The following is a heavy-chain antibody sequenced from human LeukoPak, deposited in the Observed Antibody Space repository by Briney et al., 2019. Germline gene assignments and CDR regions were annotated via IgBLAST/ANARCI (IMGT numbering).Heavy chain of an antibody. CDR3: SKWKAIVLVPAARSPIDY. CDR1: GFTFSSYG. CDR2: ISGSGGST. J-gene: IGHJ4*02. D-gene: IGHD2-2*01. Sequence: GGSLRLSCAASGFTFSSYGMSWVRQAPGKGLEWVSAISGSGGSTYYADSVKGRFTISRDNSKNTLYLQMDSLRAEDTAVYYCSKWKAIVLVPAARSPIDYWGQGTLVTVSS. V-gene: IGHV3-23*01.